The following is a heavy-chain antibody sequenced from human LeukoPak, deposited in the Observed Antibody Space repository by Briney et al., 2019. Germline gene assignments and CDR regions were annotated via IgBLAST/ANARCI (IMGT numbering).Heavy chain of an antibody. J-gene: IGHJ4*02. D-gene: IGHD5-24*01. V-gene: IGHV3-53*04. Sequence: PGGSLRLSCAASGFTVSSNYMSWVSQAPGKGLEWVSVIYSGGSTYYADSVKGRFTISRHNSKNTLYLQMNSLRAEDTAVYYCARLKRDGYNPPYFDYWGQGTLVTVSS. CDR2: IYSGGST. CDR3: ARLKRDGYNPPYFDY. CDR1: GFTVSSNY.